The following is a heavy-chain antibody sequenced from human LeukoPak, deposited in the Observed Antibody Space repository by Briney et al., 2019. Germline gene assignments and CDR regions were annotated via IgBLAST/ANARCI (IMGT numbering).Heavy chain of an antibody. CDR3: STWAFYHGLDV. Sequence: GGSLRLSCAASGFSFGDYAMHWVRQIPGKGLECVAHIHADGGRTFYADSVNGRFTISRDNGKNFLYLQMNSLTSDNTALYYCSTWAFYHGLDVWGQGTAVTVSS. D-gene: IGHD2/OR15-2a*01. CDR1: GFSFGDYA. J-gene: IGHJ6*02. CDR2: IHADGGRT. V-gene: IGHV3-43*02.